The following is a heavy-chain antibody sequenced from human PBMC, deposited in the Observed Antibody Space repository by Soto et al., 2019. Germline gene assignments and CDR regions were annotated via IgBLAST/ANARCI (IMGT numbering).Heavy chain of an antibody. CDR3: ARHDWNGVDY. J-gene: IGHJ4*02. CDR1: GGSISRNSYY. Sequence: QMQLQESGPGLVKPSETLSLTCTVSGGSISRNSYYWGWIRQPPGKGLEWIGSIYYSGSTYYNPSLKRRVTISVDTSQTQFSLKLSSVTAADTAVYYCARHDWNGVDYWGQGTLVTVSS. V-gene: IGHV4-39*01. CDR2: IYYSGST. D-gene: IGHD1-1*01.